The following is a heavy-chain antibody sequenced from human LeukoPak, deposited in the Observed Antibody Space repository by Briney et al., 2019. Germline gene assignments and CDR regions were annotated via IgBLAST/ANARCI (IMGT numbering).Heavy chain of an antibody. Sequence: ASVKVSCKASGYTLTTYSVSWVRQAPGQGLEWLGWISAYNGDTNYAQKFQGRVTMTRDTSTSTVYMELSSLRSEDTAVYYCARDGIAARPRNWFDPWGQGTLVTVSS. CDR2: ISAYNGDT. V-gene: IGHV1-18*04. CDR1: GYTLTTYS. CDR3: ARDGIAARPRNWFDP. J-gene: IGHJ5*02. D-gene: IGHD6-6*01.